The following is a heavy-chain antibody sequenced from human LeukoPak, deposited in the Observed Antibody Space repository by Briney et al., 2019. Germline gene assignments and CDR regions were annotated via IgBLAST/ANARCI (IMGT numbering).Heavy chain of an antibody. V-gene: IGHV3-7*01. CDR2: IKEDGSEI. Sequence: GGSLRLSCAASGFTFSSYSMNWVRQAPGKGLEWVANIKEDGSEINYVDSVKGRFTISRDNAKNSLYLQMNSLRVDDTAVYYCARDRGYSTFDYWGQGTLVTVSS. J-gene: IGHJ4*02. CDR1: GFTFSSYS. CDR3: ARDRGYSTFDY. D-gene: IGHD4-23*01.